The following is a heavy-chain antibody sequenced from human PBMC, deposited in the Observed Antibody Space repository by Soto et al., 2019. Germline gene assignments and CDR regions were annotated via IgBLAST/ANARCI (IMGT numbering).Heavy chain of an antibody. Sequence: GGSLRLSCAASGFTFDDYAMHWVREAPGKGVEWVSGISWNSDNSGYADSVKGRFTITRDNAKSSLYLQMNSLRGDDTALYYCVIDLAPVDFWGNNQRGLDVWGQGTTDTVSS. CDR2: ISWNSDNS. CDR1: GFTFDDYA. CDR3: VIDLAPVDFWGNNQRGLDV. J-gene: IGHJ6*02. D-gene: IGHD3-3*01. V-gene: IGHV3-9*01.